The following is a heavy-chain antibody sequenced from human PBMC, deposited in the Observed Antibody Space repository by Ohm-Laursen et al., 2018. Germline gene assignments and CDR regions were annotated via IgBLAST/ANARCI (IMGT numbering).Heavy chain of an antibody. CDR2: INPNRGGT. Sequence: AASVKVSCKASGYTVTGKYMHWVRQAPGQGLEWMGWINPNRGGTNYAQKFQGRVTMTRDTSISTAYMERSWLRSDDTAVYYCARDYRLAVAGPRYYFDYWGQGTLVTVSS. V-gene: IGHV1-2*02. CDR3: ARDYRLAVAGPRYYFDY. D-gene: IGHD6-19*01. J-gene: IGHJ4*02. CDR1: GYTVTGKY.